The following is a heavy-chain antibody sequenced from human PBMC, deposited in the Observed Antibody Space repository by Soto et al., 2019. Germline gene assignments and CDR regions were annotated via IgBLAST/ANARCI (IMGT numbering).Heavy chain of an antibody. D-gene: IGHD3-22*01. CDR3: ARDAVTGGYYYLIYGLDV. CDR1: GFTFRSYA. CDR2: ISYDGSNK. Sequence: QVQLVESGGGVVQPGRSLSLSCAASGFTFRSYAMHWVRQAPGKGPEWVALISYDGSNKFYSDSVKGRFNISRDNSKHTLYLQMNSVRAEDKAVYCCARDAVTGGYYYLIYGLDVWGQGITVTVSS. J-gene: IGHJ6*02. V-gene: IGHV3-30*03.